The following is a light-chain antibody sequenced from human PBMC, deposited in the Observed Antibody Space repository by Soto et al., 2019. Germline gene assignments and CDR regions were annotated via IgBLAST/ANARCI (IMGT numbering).Light chain of an antibody. V-gene: IGLV2-14*01. Sequence: QSALTQPASVSGSPGQSITISCTGTSSDVGGYNYVSWYQQHPGKAPKLMIYDVSNRPSGVSNRFSGSKSGNTASLTISELQAEDEADYYCSSYTSSSPVVFGGGTKVTVL. CDR3: SSYTSSSPVV. CDR1: SSDVGGYNY. J-gene: IGLJ2*01. CDR2: DVS.